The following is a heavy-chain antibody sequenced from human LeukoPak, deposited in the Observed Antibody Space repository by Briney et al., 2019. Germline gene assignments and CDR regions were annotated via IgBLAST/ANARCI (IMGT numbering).Heavy chain of an antibody. Sequence: ASVKVSCKVSGYTLTELSMHWVRQAPGKGLEWMGGFDPEDGETIYAQKFQGRVTMTEDTSTDTAYMELSSLRSEDTAVYYCARASHNDYSNTPGSLDYWGQGTLVTVSS. CDR3: ARASHNDYSNTPGSLDY. CDR1: GYTLTELS. V-gene: IGHV1-24*01. CDR2: FDPEDGET. D-gene: IGHD4-11*01. J-gene: IGHJ4*02.